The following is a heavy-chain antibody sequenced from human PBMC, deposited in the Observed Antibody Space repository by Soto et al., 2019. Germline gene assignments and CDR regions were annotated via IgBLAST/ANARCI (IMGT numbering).Heavy chain of an antibody. CDR1: GGTFSSYG. V-gene: IGHV1-69*10. CDR3: AREAYTSSSNHSFLDS. Sequence: GASVKVSCKASGGTFSSYGISWVRQAPGQGLEWMGRIIPCLGTTKYAQNFQDRLTVTADTSTNTAFMELSSLRSEDTAVYYCAREAYTSSSNHSFLDSWGQGTLVTVSS. J-gene: IGHJ4*02. CDR2: IIPCLGTT. D-gene: IGHD6-6*01.